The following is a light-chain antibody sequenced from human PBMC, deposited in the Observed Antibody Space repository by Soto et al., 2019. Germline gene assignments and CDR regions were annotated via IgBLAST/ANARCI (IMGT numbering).Light chain of an antibody. CDR1: QCISNY. Sequence: DIQMTQSPPDLSASVGETVTITCRASQCISNYLAWYQQKPGELPKLVIYAASILQTGVPSRFSGSGSGTDFSLTISSLQPEDVATYFCQKYNSPPRTFGQGTKVDIK. CDR3: QKYNSPPRT. V-gene: IGKV1-27*01. J-gene: IGKJ1*01. CDR2: AAS.